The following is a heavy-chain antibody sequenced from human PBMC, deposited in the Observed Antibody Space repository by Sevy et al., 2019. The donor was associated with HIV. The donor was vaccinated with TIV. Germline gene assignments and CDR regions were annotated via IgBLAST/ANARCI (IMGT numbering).Heavy chain of an antibody. CDR1: GFTVSNNY. V-gene: IGHV3-66*01. D-gene: IGHD2-2*01. J-gene: IGHJ6*02. Sequence: GGFLRLSCVASGFTVSNNYMSWVRQAPGKGLEWVSVIYSDGSTFYADSVKGRFTISKDNSKNTLYLQMNSLRVEDTAVYYCARASGDCSNTNCQLGLYYYYYYGMDVWGQGTTVTVSS. CDR3: ARASGDCSNTNCQLGLYYYYYYGMDV. CDR2: IYSDGST.